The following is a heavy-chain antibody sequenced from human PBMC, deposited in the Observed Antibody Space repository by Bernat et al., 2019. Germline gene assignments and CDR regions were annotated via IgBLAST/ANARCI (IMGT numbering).Heavy chain of an antibody. V-gene: IGHV1-3*01. CDR1: GYTFTSYA. D-gene: IGHD3-9*01. CDR2: INAGNGNT. J-gene: IGHJ5*02. Sequence: QVQLVQSGAEVKKPGASVKVSCKASGYTFTSYAMHWVRQAPGQRPEWMGWINAGNGNTKYSQKFQGRVTITGDTSASTAYMELSSLRSEDTAVYYCARDYYDILTGYPKYNWFDPWGQGTLVTVSS. CDR3: ARDYYDILTGYPKYNWFDP.